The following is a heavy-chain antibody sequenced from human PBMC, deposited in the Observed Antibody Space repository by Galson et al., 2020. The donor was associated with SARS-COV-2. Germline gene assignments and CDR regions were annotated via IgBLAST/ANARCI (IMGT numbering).Heavy chain of an antibody. CDR2: VSGDGRGT. CDR3: VRDDNWSLDY. Sequence: GESLKISCAASGFTFSTYWMHWVRQVPGKGLVWVSRVSGDGRGTTYADSVEGRFTISRDNSKNTLYLQMNTLRAEDTAVYYCVRDDNWSLDYWGQGTLVTVSS. J-gene: IGHJ4*02. D-gene: IGHD3-3*01. V-gene: IGHV3-74*03. CDR1: GFTFSTYW.